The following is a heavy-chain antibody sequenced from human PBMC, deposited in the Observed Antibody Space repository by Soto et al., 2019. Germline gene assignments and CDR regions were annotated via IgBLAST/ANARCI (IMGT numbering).Heavy chain of an antibody. V-gene: IGHV3-23*01. CDR3: AKDPHHNLQYPYYFDY. D-gene: IGHD4-4*01. CDR1: GFTFSSYA. Sequence: PGGPLRLSCAASGFTFSSYAMSWVRQAPGKGLEWVSAISGSGGSTYYADSVKGRFTISRDNSKNTLYLQMNSLRAEDTAVYYCAKDPHHNLQYPYYFDYCGQGTLVTVSS. CDR2: ISGSGGST. J-gene: IGHJ4*02.